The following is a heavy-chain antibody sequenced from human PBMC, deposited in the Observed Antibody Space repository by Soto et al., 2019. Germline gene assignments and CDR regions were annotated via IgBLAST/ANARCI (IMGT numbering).Heavy chain of an antibody. D-gene: IGHD3-9*01. CDR3: ARGVSGGYFDWLLDQPFDY. V-gene: IGHV4-34*01. CDR2: INHSGST. J-gene: IGHJ4*02. CDR1: GGSFSGYY. Sequence: QVQLQQWGAGLLKPSETLSLTCAVYGGSFSGYYWSWIRQPPGKGLEWIGEINHSGSTNYNPSLKSRVTISVDTSKNQFSLKLSSVTAADTAVYYCARGVSGGYFDWLLDQPFDYWGQGTLVTVSS.